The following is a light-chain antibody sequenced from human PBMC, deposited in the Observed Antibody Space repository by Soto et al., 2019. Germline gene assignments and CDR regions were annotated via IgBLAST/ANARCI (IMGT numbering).Light chain of an antibody. J-gene: IGKJ1*01. CDR1: QSISSS. Sequence: DIHVTQAPSTLSASVLYRVTITCLASQSISSSLAWYHQKPGTAPKLLIYDASSLERGVPSRFSGSGSGTEFTLTISSLQPDDFATYYCQQYGGFSRTFGQGTKVDIK. V-gene: IGKV1-5*01. CDR3: QQYGGFSRT. CDR2: DAS.